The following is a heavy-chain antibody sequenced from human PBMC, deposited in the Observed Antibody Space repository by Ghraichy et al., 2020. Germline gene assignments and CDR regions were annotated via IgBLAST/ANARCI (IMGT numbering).Heavy chain of an antibody. CDR1: GDTFSSYA. CDR2: IIPIFGTS. D-gene: IGHD3-10*01. V-gene: IGHV1-69*13. Sequence: SVKVSCKTSGDTFSSYAISWVRQAPGQGLEWMGGIIPIFGTSNYAQNFQGRVTITADESTSTAYMELSSLRSEDTAVYYCARGGVYGSGSYDYWGQGTLVTVSS. J-gene: IGHJ4*02. CDR3: ARGGVYGSGSYDY.